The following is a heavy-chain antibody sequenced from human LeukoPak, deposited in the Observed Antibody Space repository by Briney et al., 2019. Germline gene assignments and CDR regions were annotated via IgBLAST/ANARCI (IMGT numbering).Heavy chain of an antibody. V-gene: IGHV1-69*13. J-gene: IGHJ4*02. D-gene: IGHD5-24*01. CDR2: IIPIFGTA. Sequence: GASVKVSCKASGGTFSSYAISWVRQAPGQGLEWMGGIIPIFGTANYAQKFQGRVTITADESTSTAYMEPSSLRSEDTAVYYCASRDGYKADCWGQGTLVTVSS. CDR3: ASRDGYKADC. CDR1: GGTFSSYA.